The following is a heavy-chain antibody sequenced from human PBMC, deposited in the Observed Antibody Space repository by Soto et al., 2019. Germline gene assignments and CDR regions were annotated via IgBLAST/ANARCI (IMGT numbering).Heavy chain of an antibody. Sequence: GGSLRLSCAASGFTFSSYAMSWVRQAPGKGLEWVSAISGSGGSTYYADSVKGRFTISRDNSKNTLYPQMNSLRAEDTAVYYCAKDRPSFFGVVTHPFDYWGQGTLVTVSS. CDR1: GFTFSSYA. D-gene: IGHD3-3*01. J-gene: IGHJ4*02. CDR3: AKDRPSFFGVVTHPFDY. CDR2: ISGSGGST. V-gene: IGHV3-23*01.